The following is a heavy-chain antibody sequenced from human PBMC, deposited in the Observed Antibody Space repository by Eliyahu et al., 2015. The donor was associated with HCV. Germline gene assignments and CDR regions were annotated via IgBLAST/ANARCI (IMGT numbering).Heavy chain of an antibody. V-gene: IGHV4-31*03. Sequence: QVQLQESGPGLVKTSQSLSLTCTVFGDSIRRDGYYWSWIRQRPGKDLEWIGYIYYSGSTFYNPSLKSRLSISIDTSKMQFSLKVTSLTAADTAVYYCARESRHYDGSGSYIPYFDYWGQGALVTVSS. CDR3: ARESRHYDGSGSYIPYFDY. CDR1: GDSIRRDGYY. J-gene: IGHJ4*02. CDR2: IYYSGST. D-gene: IGHD3-22*01.